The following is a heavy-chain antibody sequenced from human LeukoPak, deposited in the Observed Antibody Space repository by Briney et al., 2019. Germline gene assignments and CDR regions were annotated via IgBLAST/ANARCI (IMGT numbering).Heavy chain of an antibody. CDR3: AAAYFGVDQYYYGMDV. Sequence: GGSLRLSCAASGFTFSSYSMNWVRQAPGKGLEWVSYISSSSSTIYYADSVKGRFTISRDKPKNTLYLQMNSLRTEDTAVYYCAAAYFGVDQYYYGMDVWGQGTTVTASS. CDR1: GFTFSSYS. V-gene: IGHV3-48*01. J-gene: IGHJ6*02. CDR2: ISSSSSTI. D-gene: IGHD3-3*01.